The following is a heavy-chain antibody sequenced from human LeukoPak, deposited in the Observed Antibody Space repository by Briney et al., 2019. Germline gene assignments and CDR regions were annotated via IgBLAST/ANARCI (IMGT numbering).Heavy chain of an antibody. Sequence: RSLRLSCAASGFTFNNYAIHWVRQAPGKGLEWVAIISFDGGNKYYADSVKGRFTISRDNSKNTLYLQMNSLRAEDTAVYYCARDGIVGSPLFKFDYWGQGTLVTVSS. J-gene: IGHJ4*02. CDR3: ARDGIVGSPLFKFDY. CDR1: GFTFNNYA. D-gene: IGHD1-26*01. V-gene: IGHV3-30-3*01. CDR2: ISFDGGNK.